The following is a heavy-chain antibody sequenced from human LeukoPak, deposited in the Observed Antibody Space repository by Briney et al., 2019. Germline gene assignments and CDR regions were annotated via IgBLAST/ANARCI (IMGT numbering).Heavy chain of an antibody. J-gene: IGHJ6*02. CDR1: GFTFSSYA. Sequence: GGSLRLSCAASGFTFSSYAMSWVRQAPGKGLGWVSAISGRGGSTYYAYSVKGRFTISRDNSKNTLYLQMNSLRAEDTAVYYCAKDMGYYYDSSGYYYNPDYGMDVWGQGTTVTVSS. CDR3: AKDMGYYYDSSGYYYNPDYGMDV. CDR2: ISGRGGST. V-gene: IGHV3-23*01. D-gene: IGHD3-22*01.